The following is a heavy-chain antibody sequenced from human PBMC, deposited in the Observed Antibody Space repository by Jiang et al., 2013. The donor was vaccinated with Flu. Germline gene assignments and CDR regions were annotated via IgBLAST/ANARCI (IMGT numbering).Heavy chain of an antibody. Sequence: SGAEVKKPGVLGEGLLQGFWRHFSSYAISWVRQAPGQGLEWMGGIIPIFGTANYAQKFQGRVTITADESTSTAYMELSSLRSEDTAVYYCALPYCSSTSCYTRYYYYYGMDVWGQGTTVTVSS. CDR1: RHFSSYA. CDR3: ALPYCSSTSCYTRYYYYYGMDV. D-gene: IGHD2-2*02. CDR2: IIPIFGTA. V-gene: IGHV1-69*01. J-gene: IGHJ6*02.